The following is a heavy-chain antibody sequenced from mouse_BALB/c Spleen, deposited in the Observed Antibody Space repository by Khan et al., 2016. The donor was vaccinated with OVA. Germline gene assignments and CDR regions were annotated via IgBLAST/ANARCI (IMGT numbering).Heavy chain of an antibody. CDR3: ARGGSSGYGTWFAY. CDR1: GYTFTSYV. V-gene: IGHV1S136*01. J-gene: IGHJ3*01. CDR2: INPYNDGT. D-gene: IGHD3-1*01. Sequence: VQLQQSGPELVKPGASVKMSCKASGYTFTSYVMHWVKQKPGQGLEWIGYINPYNDGTKYNEKFKGKATLTSDKSSSTAYMELSSLTSEDSAVYYCARGGSSGYGTWFAYWGQGTLVTVSA.